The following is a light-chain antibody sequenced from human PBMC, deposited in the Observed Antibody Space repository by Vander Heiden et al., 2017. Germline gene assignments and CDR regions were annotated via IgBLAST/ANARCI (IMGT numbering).Light chain of an antibody. CDR2: DAS. J-gene: IGKJ4*01. CDR1: QDISNY. CDR3: QQDDNLPLT. V-gene: IGKV1-33*01. Sequence: QMIQPPSSLSASVGDRVTITCQASQDISNYLNWYQQKPGKAPKLLIYDASNLETGVPSRFSGSGSGTDFTFTISSLQPEDIATYYCQQDDNLPLTFGGGTKVEIK.